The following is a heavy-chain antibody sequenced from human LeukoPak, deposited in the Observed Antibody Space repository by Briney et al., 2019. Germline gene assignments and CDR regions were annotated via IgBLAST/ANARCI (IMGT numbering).Heavy chain of an antibody. J-gene: IGHJ4*02. CDR1: GGTFSSYA. CDR2: INPNSGGT. V-gene: IGHV1-2*02. D-gene: IGHD3-9*01. CDR3: ARDISYFNYDILTGDSNFDY. Sequence: ASVKASCKASGGTFSSYAISWVRQAPGQGLEWMGWINPNSGGTDYAQKFQGRVTMTRDTSISTAYMELSRLRSDDTAVYYCARDISYFNYDILTGDSNFDYWGQGTLVTVSS.